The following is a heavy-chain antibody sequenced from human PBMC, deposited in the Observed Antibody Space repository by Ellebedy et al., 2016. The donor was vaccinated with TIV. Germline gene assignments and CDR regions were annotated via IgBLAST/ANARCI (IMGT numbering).Heavy chain of an antibody. J-gene: IGHJ4*02. V-gene: IGHV1-46*01. CDR1: GYTFTNYF. CDR3: ARDDGSFDS. CDR2: VHPSDGRT. Sequence: AASVKVSCKTSGYTFTNYFVHWVRQAPGQGLEWVGIVHPSDGRTRYAQKFQGRVTMTSDTSTTIVHMDLTSLTSDDTAMYFCARDDGSFDSWGQGTLVTVSS.